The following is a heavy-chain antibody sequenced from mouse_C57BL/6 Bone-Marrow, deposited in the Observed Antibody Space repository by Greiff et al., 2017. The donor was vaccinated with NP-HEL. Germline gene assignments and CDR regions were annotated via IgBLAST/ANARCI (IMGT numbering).Heavy chain of an antibody. CDR1: GYTFTDYY. D-gene: IGHD1-1*01. J-gene: IGHJ3*01. CDR2: INPNNGGT. CDR3: AREMTTVVATKFAY. Sequence: EVKLQQSGPELVKPGASVKISCKASGYTFTDYYMNWVKQSHGKSLEWIGDINPNNGGTSYNQKFKGKATLTVDKSSSTAYMELRSLTSEDSAVYYCAREMTTVVATKFAYWGQGTLVTVSA. V-gene: IGHV1-26*01.